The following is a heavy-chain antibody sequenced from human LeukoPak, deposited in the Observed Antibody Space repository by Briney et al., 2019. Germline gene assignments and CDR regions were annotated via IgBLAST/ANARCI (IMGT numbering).Heavy chain of an antibody. V-gene: IGHV4-59*08. CDR1: GGSITNYY. Sequence: SETLSLTCTVSGGSITNYYWSWMRQPPGKGLEWIGYIHYSGSTNYNPSLKSRVTMSMDTSANQFSLRLTSVTAADTAIYYCARRYSGSSFTYWGRGTLVTVSS. J-gene: IGHJ4*02. CDR2: IHYSGST. CDR3: ARRYSGSSFTY. D-gene: IGHD1-26*01.